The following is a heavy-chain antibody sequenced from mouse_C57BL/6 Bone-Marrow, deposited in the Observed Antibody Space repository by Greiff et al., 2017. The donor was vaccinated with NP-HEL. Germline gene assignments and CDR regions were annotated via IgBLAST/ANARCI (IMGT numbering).Heavy chain of an antibody. J-gene: IGHJ1*03. V-gene: IGHV3-1*01. CDR1: GYSITSGYD. D-gene: IGHD1-1*02. Sequence: EVQLVESGPGMVKPSQSLSLTCTVTGYSITSGYDWHWIRHFPGNKLEWMGYISYSGSTNYNPSLKSRISITHDTSKNHFFLKLNSVTTEDTATYYCARALMERGYFDVWGTGTTVTVSS. CDR2: ISYSGST. CDR3: ARALMERGYFDV.